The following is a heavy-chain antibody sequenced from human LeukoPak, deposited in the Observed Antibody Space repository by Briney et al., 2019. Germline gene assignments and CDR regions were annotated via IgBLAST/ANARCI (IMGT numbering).Heavy chain of an antibody. CDR1: GFTFSSYA. D-gene: IGHD3-3*01. CDR2: ISGSGGSI. CDR3: AKAYDFWSGYYPSFDY. J-gene: IGHJ4*02. V-gene: IGHV3-23*01. Sequence: PGGSLRLSCAASGFTFSSYAMSWVRQAPGKGLEWVSAISGSGGSIYYADSVKGRFTISRDNSKNTLYLQMNSLRAEDTAVYYCAKAYDFWSGYYPSFDYWGQGTLVTVSS.